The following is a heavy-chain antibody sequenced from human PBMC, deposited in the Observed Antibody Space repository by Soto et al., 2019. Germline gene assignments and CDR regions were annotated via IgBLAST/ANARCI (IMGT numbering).Heavy chain of an antibody. CDR2: INIDGSRI. V-gene: IGHV3-74*01. J-gene: IGHJ4*02. CDR1: GFIFSSYW. Sequence: EVQLVESGGGLVQPGGSLRLSCEASGFIFSSYWMHWVRQAPGKGLVWVSRINIDGSRISYADSVKGRCTISRDDAKNTLYMEVNSLRAEETAVYYCVRGDGDRYDGNGYLGRHWGQGTLVTVSS. CDR3: VRGDGDRYDGNGYLGRH. D-gene: IGHD3-22*01.